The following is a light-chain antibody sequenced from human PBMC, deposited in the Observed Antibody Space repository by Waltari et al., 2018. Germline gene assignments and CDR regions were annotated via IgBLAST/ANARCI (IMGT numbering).Light chain of an antibody. CDR2: DVN. V-gene: IGLV2-14*03. CDR1: SSDLGTYNY. Sequence: QSVLTQPASVSGYPGQSITISCTGTSSDLGTYNYVSWYQQHPGRAPKLIIFDVNVRPSWVSNRFSGSKSGNTAFLTISGLQTEDEGHFYCCSYTTTGPVVFGGGTKLTVL. CDR3: CSYTTTGPVV. J-gene: IGLJ2*01.